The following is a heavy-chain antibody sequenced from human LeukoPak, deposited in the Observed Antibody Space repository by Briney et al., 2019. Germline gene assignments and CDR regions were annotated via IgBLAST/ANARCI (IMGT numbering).Heavy chain of an antibody. J-gene: IGHJ5*02. D-gene: IGHD2-8*01. Sequence: PGGSLRLPCAASEFSLSSYSMDWFRQTPGKGLEWISYISSSGRTVYYADSVEGRFTVSRDNAKNALYLEMNDLRAEDSAVYYCARDINYCTPTLCHRNWFDPWGQGTLVTVSS. V-gene: IGHV3-48*01. CDR1: EFSLSSYS. CDR3: ARDINYCTPTLCHRNWFDP. CDR2: ISSSGRTV.